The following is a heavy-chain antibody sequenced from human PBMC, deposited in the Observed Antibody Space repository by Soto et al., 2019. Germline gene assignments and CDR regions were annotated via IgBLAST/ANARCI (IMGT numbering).Heavy chain of an antibody. CDR3: AITVGGGYYFDS. V-gene: IGHV1-3*01. CDR1: EYTFTTYA. Sequence: GASVKVSCKASEYTFTTYAIHWVRQAPGQRLEWMGWINPGNGDTKYSQSFQGRVTFSRDTSASTLYMELSSLRSEDTAVYYCAITVGGGYYFDSWGQGTLVTVSS. CDR2: INPGNGDT. D-gene: IGHD1-26*01. J-gene: IGHJ4*02.